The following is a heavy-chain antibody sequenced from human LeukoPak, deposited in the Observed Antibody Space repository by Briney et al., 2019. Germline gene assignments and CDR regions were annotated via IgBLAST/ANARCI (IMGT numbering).Heavy chain of an antibody. Sequence: SETLSLTCTVSGGSISSYYWSWIRQPPGKGLEWIGYIYYSGSTNYNPSLKSRVTISVDTSKNQFSLKLSSVTAADTAVYYCARESERYDFWSGPDAFDIWGQRTMVTVSS. CDR1: GGSISSYY. CDR3: ARESERYDFWSGPDAFDI. J-gene: IGHJ3*02. D-gene: IGHD3-3*01. CDR2: IYYSGST. V-gene: IGHV4-59*01.